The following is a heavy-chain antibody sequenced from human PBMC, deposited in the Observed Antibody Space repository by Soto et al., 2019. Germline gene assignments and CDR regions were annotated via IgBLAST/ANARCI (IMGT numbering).Heavy chain of an antibody. CDR1: GFTFSSYG. D-gene: IGHD3-3*01. V-gene: IGHV3-30*18. CDR2: ISYDGSNK. J-gene: IGHJ4*02. Sequence: QVQLVESGGGVVQPGRSLRLSCAASGFTFSSYGMHWVRQAPGKGLEWVAVISYDGSNKYYADSVKGRFTIYRDNSKNTLYLQMNSLRAEDTAVYYCAKDGGSGSGYYFPYYFDYWGQGTLVTVSS. CDR3: AKDGGSGSGYYFPYYFDY.